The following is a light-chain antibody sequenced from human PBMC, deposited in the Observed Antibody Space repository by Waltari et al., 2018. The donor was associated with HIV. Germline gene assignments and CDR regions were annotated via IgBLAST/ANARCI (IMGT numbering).Light chain of an antibody. V-gene: IGLV2-14*01. Sequence: QSALTQPASVSGSPGQSITISCTGTSSDVGGYKYVSWYQQHPGKAPKLMIYEVNNRPSGVSNRFSGSKSGNRASLTISGLQAEDEADYYCSSYTSTNTLVFGGGTKLTVL. J-gene: IGLJ3*02. CDR1: SSDVGGYKY. CDR2: EVN. CDR3: SSYTSTNTLV.